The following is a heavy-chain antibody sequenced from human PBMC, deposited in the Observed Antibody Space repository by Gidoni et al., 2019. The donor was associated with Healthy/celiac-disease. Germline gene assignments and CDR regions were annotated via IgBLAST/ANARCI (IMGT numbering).Heavy chain of an antibody. J-gene: IGHJ6*03. CDR1: GFTFSSYS. D-gene: IGHD3-3*01. CDR3: ARDGYYDFWSGYYPDYYYYMDV. V-gene: IGHV3-21*01. CDR2: ISSSSSYI. Sequence: EVQLVESGGGLVKPGGSLRLSCAASGFTFSSYSMHWVRQAPGQGLDWVSSISSSSSYIYYADSVKGRFTISRDNAKNSLYLQMNSLRAEDTAVYYCARDGYYDFWSGYYPDYYYYMDVWGKGTTVTVSS.